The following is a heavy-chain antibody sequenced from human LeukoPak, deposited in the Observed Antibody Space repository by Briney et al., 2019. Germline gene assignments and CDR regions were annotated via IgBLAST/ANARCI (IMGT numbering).Heavy chain of an antibody. CDR1: GYTFTGYY. CDR2: INPNSGGT. D-gene: IGHD6-6*01. CDR3: ARVLVPENYYYYYYMDV. Sequence: ASVKVSCKASGYTFTGYYMHWVRQAPGQGLEWMGWINPNSGGTNYAQKFQGRVTMTRDTSISTAYMELSRLRSDDTAVYYCARVLVPENYYYYYYMDVWGKGTTVTVSS. V-gene: IGHV1-2*02. J-gene: IGHJ6*03.